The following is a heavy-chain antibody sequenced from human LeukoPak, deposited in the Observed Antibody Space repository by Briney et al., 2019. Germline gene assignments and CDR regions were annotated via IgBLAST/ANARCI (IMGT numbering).Heavy chain of an antibody. V-gene: IGHV3-9*01. CDR1: GFTFDDYA. Sequence: PGGSLRLSCAASGFTFDDYAMHWVRQAPGKGLEWASGINWNSRSIGYADSVKGRFTISRDSAKNSLYLQMNSLRAEDTALYYCAKGRGDIVATIDYWGQGTLVTVSS. CDR2: INWNSRSI. J-gene: IGHJ4*02. D-gene: IGHD5-12*01. CDR3: AKGRGDIVATIDY.